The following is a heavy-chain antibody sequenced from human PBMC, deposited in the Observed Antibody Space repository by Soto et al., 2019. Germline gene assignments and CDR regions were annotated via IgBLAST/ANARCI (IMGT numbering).Heavy chain of an antibody. V-gene: IGHV3-48*02. CDR3: ARRTHIVVVTAGLAWYFDL. D-gene: IGHD2-21*02. CDR1: GFTFSSYS. CDR2: ISSSSSTI. Sequence: EVQLVESGGGLVQPGGSLRLSCAASGFTFSSYSMNWVRQAPGKGLEWVSYISSSSSTIYYADSVKGRFTISRDNAKNSLYLQMNRLRDEDTAVYYCARRTHIVVVTAGLAWYFDLWGRGTLVTVSS. J-gene: IGHJ2*01.